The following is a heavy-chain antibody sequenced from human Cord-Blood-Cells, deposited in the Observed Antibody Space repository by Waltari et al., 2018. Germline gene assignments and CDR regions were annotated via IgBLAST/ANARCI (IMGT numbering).Heavy chain of an antibody. J-gene: IGHJ3*02. V-gene: IGHV4-39*01. CDR3: ARMGDYAFDI. D-gene: IGHD3-16*01. CDR2: IYYSGST. CDR1: GGSLSSSSYY. Sequence: QLQLQESGPGLVKPSETLSLTCTVSGGSLSSSSYYWGWIRQPPGKGLEWIGSIYYSGSTYYNPSLKSRVTISVDTSKNQFSLKLSSVTAADTAVYYCARMGDYAFDIWGQGTMVTVSS.